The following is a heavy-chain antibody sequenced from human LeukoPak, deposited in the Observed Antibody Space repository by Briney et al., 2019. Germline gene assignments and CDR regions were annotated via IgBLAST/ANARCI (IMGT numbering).Heavy chain of an antibody. Sequence: SETLSLTCTVSGGSIINNFWSWIRQPPGKGREWIGYVYYTGSANYNPSLKSRVTISVDTSKNQFSLNLNSVTAADTAVYYCARGGPFCSGGSCSDSWGQGTLVTVSS. D-gene: IGHD2-15*01. J-gene: IGHJ4*02. CDR2: VYYTGSA. CDR3: ARGGPFCSGGSCSDS. CDR1: GGSIINNF. V-gene: IGHV4-59*08.